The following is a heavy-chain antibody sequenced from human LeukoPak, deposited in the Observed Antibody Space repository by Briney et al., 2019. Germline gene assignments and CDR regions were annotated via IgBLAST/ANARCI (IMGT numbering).Heavy chain of an antibody. D-gene: IGHD5-12*01. V-gene: IGHV3-21*01. CDR2: ISSSSSYI. CDR1: GFTFSSYS. CDR3: AREAGRMATGLGTDY. Sequence: PGGSLRLSCAASGFTFSSYSMNWVRQAPGKGLEWVSSISSSSSYIYYADSVKGRFTISRDNAKNSLYLQMNSLRAEDTAVYYCAREAGRMATGLGTDYWGQGTLVTVSS. J-gene: IGHJ4*02.